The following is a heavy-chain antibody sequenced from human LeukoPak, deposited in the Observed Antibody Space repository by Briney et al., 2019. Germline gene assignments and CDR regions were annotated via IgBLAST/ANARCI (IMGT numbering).Heavy chain of an antibody. V-gene: IGHV3-7*01. CDR1: GLTFNNYW. Sequence: GSLRLSCAASGLTFNNYWMTWVRQAPGKGLEWVANIKPEGSAQYYADSVRGRFTISRDNAKNSVFLHMNSLRAEDTAVYHCARPYGVGWSGLEHWGRGTLVTVSS. D-gene: IGHD6-19*01. CDR2: IKPEGSAQ. CDR3: ARPYGVGWSGLEH. J-gene: IGHJ4*02.